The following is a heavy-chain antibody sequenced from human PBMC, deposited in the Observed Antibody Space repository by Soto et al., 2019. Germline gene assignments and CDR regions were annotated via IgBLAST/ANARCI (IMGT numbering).Heavy chain of an antibody. CDR2: ISYDGSNK. CDR3: AKDPSIGYYDSSGYSSLRYYFDY. Sequence: QVQLVESGGGVVQPGRSLRLSCAASGFTFSSYGMHWVRQAPGKGLEWVAVISYDGSNKYYADSVKGRFTISRDNSKNTLYLQMNSLRAEDTAVYYCAKDPSIGYYDSSGYSSLRYYFDYWGQGTLVTVSS. D-gene: IGHD3-22*01. V-gene: IGHV3-30*18. CDR1: GFTFSSYG. J-gene: IGHJ4*02.